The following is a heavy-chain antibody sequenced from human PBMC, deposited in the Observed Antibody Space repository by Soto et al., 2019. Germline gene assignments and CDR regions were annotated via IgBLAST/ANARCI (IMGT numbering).Heavy chain of an antibody. CDR1: GGSIISGDYY. Sequence: ASETLSLTRSVSGGSIISGDYYWSWVRQPPGKGLERIGYLYYSGSTNYNPSLKRLITIAIDTSNKHLALQLSSVTAADTAVYYCARQKVTRFYGAVDFLDYWGLGTLVTVSS. D-gene: IGHD4-17*01. J-gene: IGHJ4*02. V-gene: IGHV4-61*03. CDR3: ARQKVTRFYGAVDFLDY. CDR2: LYYSGST.